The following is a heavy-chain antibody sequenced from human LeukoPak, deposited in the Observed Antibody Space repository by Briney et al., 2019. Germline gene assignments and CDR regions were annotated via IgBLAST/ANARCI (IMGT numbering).Heavy chain of an antibody. J-gene: IGHJ4*02. V-gene: IGHV1-8*01. CDR2: MNPNSGNT. CDR1: GYTFTSYD. CDR3: ARGFPNYYDSSDY. Sequence: ASVKVSCKASGYTFTSYDINWVRQATGQGLEWMGWMNPNSGNTGYAQKFQGRVTMTRNTSISTAYMELSSLRSEDTAAYYCARGFPNYYDSSDYWGQGTLVTVSS. D-gene: IGHD3-22*01.